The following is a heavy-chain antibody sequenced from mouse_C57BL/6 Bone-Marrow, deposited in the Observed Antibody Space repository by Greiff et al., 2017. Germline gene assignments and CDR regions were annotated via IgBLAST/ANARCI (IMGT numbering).Heavy chain of an antibody. CDR1: GFTFSDYG. J-gene: IGHJ3*01. V-gene: IGHV5-17*01. Sequence: EVQRVESGGGLVKPGGSLKLSCAASGFTFSDYGMHWVRQAPEKGLEWVAYISSGSSTIYYADTVKGRFTISRDNAKHTLFLQMTSLRSEDTAMYYCARPLDYGSSSFAYWGQGTLVTVSA. CDR3: ARPLDYGSSSFAY. D-gene: IGHD1-1*01. CDR2: ISSGSSTI.